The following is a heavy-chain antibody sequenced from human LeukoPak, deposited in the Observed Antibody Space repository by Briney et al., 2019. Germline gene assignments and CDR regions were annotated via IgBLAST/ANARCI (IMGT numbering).Heavy chain of an antibody. CDR3: ARGGRIQLWPGYDY. Sequence: NPSETLSLTCAVYGGSFSGYYWSWIRQPPGKGLEWIGEINHSGSTNYNPSLKSRVTISVDTSKNQFSLKLSSVTAADTAVYYCARGGRIQLWPGYDYWGQGTPVTVSS. D-gene: IGHD5-18*01. CDR1: GGSFSGYY. CDR2: INHSGST. V-gene: IGHV4-34*01. J-gene: IGHJ4*02.